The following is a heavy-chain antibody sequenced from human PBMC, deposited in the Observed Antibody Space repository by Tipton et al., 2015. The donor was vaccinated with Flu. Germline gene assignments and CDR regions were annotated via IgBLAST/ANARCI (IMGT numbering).Heavy chain of an antibody. CDR2: INHSGSA. CDR1: GGSFSGYY. D-gene: IGHD5-24*01. Sequence: TLSLTCTVYGGSFSGYYWSWIRQSPGKGLEWIGEINHSGSANFNPSLKSRVTISVDTSKNQFSLSVTAADTGVYYCARRRDGYNCFDSWGQGTLVTVSS. CDR3: ARRRDGYNCFDS. J-gene: IGHJ4*02. V-gene: IGHV4-34*01.